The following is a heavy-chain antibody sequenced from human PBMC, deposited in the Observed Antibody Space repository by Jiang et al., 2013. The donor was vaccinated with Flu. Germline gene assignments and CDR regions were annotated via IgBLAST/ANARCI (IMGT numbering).Heavy chain of an antibody. D-gene: IGHD2-2*01. CDR2: INAANGNR. J-gene: IGHJ6*02. CDR1: GYTFTNYA. CDR3: ARVGRQLPHYYYYGMDV. V-gene: IGHV1-3*01. Sequence: GAEVKKPGASVKVTCKASGYTFTNYAMHWVRQAPGQRLEWMGWINAANGNRKYSQKFQGRVTITRDTAASTAYMELSSLRSEDTAVYYCARVGRQLPHYYYYGMDVWGQGTTVTVSS.